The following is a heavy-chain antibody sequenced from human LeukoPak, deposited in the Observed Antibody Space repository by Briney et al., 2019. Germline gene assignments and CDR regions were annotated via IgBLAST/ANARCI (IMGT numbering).Heavy chain of an antibody. D-gene: IGHD6-19*01. CDR2: FSGSGGST. V-gene: IGHV3-23*01. CDR1: GFSFSSYA. CDR3: AKDRRYSSGWYDGAGY. J-gene: IGHJ4*02. Sequence: GGALRLSCVASGFSFSSYAMSRVRQAPGKGLEWVSAFSGSGGSTYYADSVKGRFTISRDNSKKTLYLQMNSLRAEDTAGYYCAKDRRYSSGWYDGAGYWGQGTLVTVSS.